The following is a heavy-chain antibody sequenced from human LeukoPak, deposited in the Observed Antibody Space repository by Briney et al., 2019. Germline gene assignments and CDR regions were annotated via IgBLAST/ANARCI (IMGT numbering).Heavy chain of an antibody. Sequence: SGTLSLTCTVSGGSISRSSYYWGWIRQPPGKGLEWIGSIYYSGSTYYNPSLKSRVTISVDTSKNQFSLKLSSVTAADTAVYFCARHSRRYCSSTSCYAFDYWGQGTLVTVSS. D-gene: IGHD2-2*01. V-gene: IGHV4-39*01. CDR3: ARHSRRYCSSTSCYAFDY. CDR1: GGSISRSSYY. J-gene: IGHJ4*02. CDR2: IYYSGST.